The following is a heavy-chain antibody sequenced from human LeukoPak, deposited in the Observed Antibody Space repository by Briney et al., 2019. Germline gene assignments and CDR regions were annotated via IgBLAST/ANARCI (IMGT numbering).Heavy chain of an antibody. Sequence: GGSLRLSCTASGFTFSTYAINWVRQAPGKGLEWVSSINSAGTSKKYADSLKGRFTISRDNAKNSLFLQLSSLRDEDTAVYYCARGRNAGGPYYSDYWGQGTLVTVSS. D-gene: IGHD4-23*01. CDR3: ARGRNAGGPYYSDY. CDR2: INSAGTSK. CDR1: GFTFSTYA. J-gene: IGHJ4*02. V-gene: IGHV3-21*01.